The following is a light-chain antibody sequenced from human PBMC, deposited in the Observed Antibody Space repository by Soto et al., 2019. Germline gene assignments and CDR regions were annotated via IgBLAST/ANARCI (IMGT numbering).Light chain of an antibody. Sequence: DIQMTQSPSTLSASVGDRVTITCRASQSIRNWLAWYQQKPGKAPKSLLYMVSTIESGVPSRFSGSGYETEFTLTISSLQPDDFATYYCQQYSTYPWTFGQGTKVEI. CDR3: QQYSTYPWT. CDR1: QSIRNW. J-gene: IGKJ1*01. CDR2: MVS. V-gene: IGKV1-5*03.